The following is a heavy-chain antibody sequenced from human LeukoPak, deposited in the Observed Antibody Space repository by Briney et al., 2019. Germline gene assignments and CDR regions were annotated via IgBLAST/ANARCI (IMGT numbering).Heavy chain of an antibody. V-gene: IGHV3-48*01. D-gene: IGHD2-21*02. CDR1: GFTFSSYS. CDR2: ISSSSSTI. Sequence: PGGSLRLSCAASGFTFSSYSMNWVRQAPGKGLEWVSYISSSSSTIYYADSVKGRFTISRDNAKNSLYLQMNSLRAEDTAVYYCAKDALAYCGGDCYPPAGDAFDIWGQGTMVTVSS. CDR3: AKDALAYCGGDCYPPAGDAFDI. J-gene: IGHJ3*02.